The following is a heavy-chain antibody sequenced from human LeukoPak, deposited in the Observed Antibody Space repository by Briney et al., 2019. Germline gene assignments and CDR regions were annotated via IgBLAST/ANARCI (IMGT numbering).Heavy chain of an antibody. J-gene: IGHJ5*02. CDR2: INHSGST. Sequence: PSETLSLTCAVYGGSFSGYYWSWIRQPPGKGLEWIGEINHSGSTNYNPSLKSRVTISVDTSKNQFSLKLSSVTAADTAVYYCARGRAFDPWGQGTLDTVSS. CDR1: GGSFSGYY. V-gene: IGHV4-34*01. CDR3: ARGRAFDP.